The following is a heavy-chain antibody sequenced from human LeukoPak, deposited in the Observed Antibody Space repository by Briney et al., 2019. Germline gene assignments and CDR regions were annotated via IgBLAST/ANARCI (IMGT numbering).Heavy chain of an antibody. CDR2: INPSGGST. J-gene: IGHJ5*02. CDR1: GYTFTSYY. CDR3: ARAHWSYDFWSGYYSWFDP. Sequence: ASVKVSCKASGYTFTSYYMHWVRQAPGQGLEWMGIINPSGGSTSYAQKFQGRVTMTRDTSTSTVYMELSSLRSEDTAVYYCARAHWSYDFWSGYYSWFDPGGQGTLVTVSS. D-gene: IGHD3-3*01. V-gene: IGHV1-46*01.